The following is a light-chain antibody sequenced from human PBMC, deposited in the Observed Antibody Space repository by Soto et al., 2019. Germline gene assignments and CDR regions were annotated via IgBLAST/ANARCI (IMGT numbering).Light chain of an antibody. V-gene: IGKV2-28*01. CDR3: MQALQNPPT. J-gene: IGKJ1*01. Sequence: DIVMTQSPLSLPVTPGEPASISCRSSQSLLHSNGYNYLDWYLQKPGQSPQLLIYLGSNRSSGVPDRFSGSGSGSDFTLKISRVEAEDLGVYYCMQALQNPPTFGRGTKVEIK. CDR1: QSLLHSNGYNY. CDR2: LGS.